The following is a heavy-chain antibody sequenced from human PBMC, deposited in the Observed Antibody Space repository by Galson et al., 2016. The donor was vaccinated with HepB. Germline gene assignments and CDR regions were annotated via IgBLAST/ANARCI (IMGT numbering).Heavy chain of an antibody. V-gene: IGHV4-59*12. J-gene: IGHJ5*01. CDR2: ISYSGIT. CDR3: ARERRQWMVINRFDS. D-gene: IGHD6-19*01. Sequence: ETLSLTCTVSGGSISPYYWSWLRQPPGKGLEWIGYISYSGITNYDPSLKSRVTISVNTSQNQFSLKLSYVNAADPAVYYCARERRQWMVINRFDSWGQGTRGTVSS. CDR1: GGSISPYY.